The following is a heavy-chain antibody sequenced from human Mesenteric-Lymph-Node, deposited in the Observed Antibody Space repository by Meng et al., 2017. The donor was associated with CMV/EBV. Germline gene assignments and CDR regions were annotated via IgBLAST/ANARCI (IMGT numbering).Heavy chain of an antibody. V-gene: IGHV1-69*04. CDR3: ARGYCSGGSCYPSFDY. D-gene: IGHD2-15*01. J-gene: IGHJ4*02. Sequence: SGGTFSSYAISWVRQAPGQGLEWMGRIIPILGIANYAQKFQGRVTITADKSTSTAYMELSSLRSEDTAVYYCARGYCSGGSCYPSFDYWGQGTLVTVSS. CDR2: IIPILGIA. CDR1: GGTFSSYA.